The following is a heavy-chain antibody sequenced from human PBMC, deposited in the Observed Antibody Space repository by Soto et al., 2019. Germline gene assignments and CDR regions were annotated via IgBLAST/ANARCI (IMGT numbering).Heavy chain of an antibody. D-gene: IGHD6-13*01. CDR3: ARVGGYSSSWYVNYYYYGMAV. V-gene: IGHV3-7*03. CDR1: GFTFSSYW. J-gene: IGHJ6*02. CDR2: IKQDGSEK. Sequence: PGGSLRLSCAASGFTFSSYWMSWVRQAPGKGLEWVANIKQDGSEKYYVDSVKGRFTISRDNAKNSLYLQMNSLRAEDTAVYYCARVGGYSSSWYVNYYYYGMAVWGQGTTVTVSS.